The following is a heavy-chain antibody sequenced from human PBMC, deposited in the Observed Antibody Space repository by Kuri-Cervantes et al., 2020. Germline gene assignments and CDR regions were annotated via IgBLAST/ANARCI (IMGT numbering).Heavy chain of an antibody. J-gene: IGHJ3*02. Sequence: GESLKISCAASGFTFSSNYMSWVRQAPGKGLEWVSVIYSCGSTYYADSVKGRFTISRDNSKNTLYLQMNSLRAEDTAVYYCAKVASEGYSYGDDAFDIWGQGTMVTVSS. CDR1: GFTFSSNY. CDR3: AKVASEGYSYGDDAFDI. V-gene: IGHV3-66*03. CDR2: IYSCGST. D-gene: IGHD5-18*01.